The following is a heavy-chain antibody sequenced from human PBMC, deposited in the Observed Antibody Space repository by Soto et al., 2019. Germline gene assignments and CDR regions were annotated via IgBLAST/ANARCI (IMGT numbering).Heavy chain of an antibody. CDR1: GGSVNSDGSY. D-gene: IGHD2-21*01. Sequence: QVQLQESGPGLLKPSQTLSLTCTVSGGSVNSDGSYWSWIRQNPAKGLEWIGFIYNSGNAYYNPSLQSRVTMSVDASENQFSLQLRSVTAADTAVYYCARDSPSLLGAKAFDLWGPGTLVTVSS. CDR2: IYNSGNA. CDR3: ARDSPSLLGAKAFDL. V-gene: IGHV4-31*03. J-gene: IGHJ3*01.